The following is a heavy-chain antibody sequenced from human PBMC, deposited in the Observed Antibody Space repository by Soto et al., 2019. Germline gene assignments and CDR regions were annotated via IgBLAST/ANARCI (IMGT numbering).Heavy chain of an antibody. CDR2: IIPIFGTE. CDR3: AREIFGVIISGGRDAFDI. CDR1: GGTFSTYA. Sequence: QVQLVQSGAEVKKPGSSVKVSCKASGGTFSTYAISWVRQAPGQGLEWMGGIIPIFGTEKYAQKFQGRVTITADESTSTAYMEMSSLRSEDTAVYYCAREIFGVIISGGRDAFDIWGQGTMVTVSS. J-gene: IGHJ3*02. D-gene: IGHD3-3*01. V-gene: IGHV1-69*01.